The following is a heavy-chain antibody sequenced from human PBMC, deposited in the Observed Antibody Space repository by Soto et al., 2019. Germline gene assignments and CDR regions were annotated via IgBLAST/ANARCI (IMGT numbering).Heavy chain of an antibody. CDR1: GYTFTSYD. Sequence: QVQLVQSGAEVKKPGASVKVSCKASGYTFTSYDINWVRQATGQGLEWMGWMNPNSGNTAYAQKVQVRVTMARNTSISTAFMELSSLRSDATAVHYCARESLSGLEVWGQGTNVPGSS. CDR2: MNPNSGNT. CDR3: ARESLSGLEV. J-gene: IGHJ6*02. V-gene: IGHV1-8*01. D-gene: IGHD2-21*01.